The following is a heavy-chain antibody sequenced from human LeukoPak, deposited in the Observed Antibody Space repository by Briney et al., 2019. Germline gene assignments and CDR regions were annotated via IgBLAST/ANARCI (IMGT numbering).Heavy chain of an antibody. D-gene: IGHD2-15*01. V-gene: IGHV1-3*03. Sequence: GASVKVSCKSSGYTFTNYAMHWVRQAPGQSLEWMGWINAANGNTRYSQEFQGRVTITRDTSASTAYMELSSLRSEDMAVYFCARGRGTSGSNRDFYYYYYMDVWGKGTTVTVSS. CDR2: INAANGNT. J-gene: IGHJ6*03. CDR3: ARGRGTSGSNRDFYYYYYMDV. CDR1: GYTFTNYA.